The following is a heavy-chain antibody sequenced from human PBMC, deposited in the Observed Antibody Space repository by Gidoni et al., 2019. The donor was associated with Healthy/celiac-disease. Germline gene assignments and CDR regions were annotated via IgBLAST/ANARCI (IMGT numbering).Heavy chain of an antibody. CDR3: ARGAYCSSTSCYTRQPRYYFDY. D-gene: IGHD2-2*02. Sequence: QVQLQQWGAGLLKPSETLSLTCAVYGGSFSGYYWSWIRQPPGKGLEWIGEINHSGSTNYNPSLKSRVTISVDTSKNQFSLKLSSVTAADTAVYYCARGAYCSSTSCYTRQPRYYFDYWGQGTLVTVSS. CDR1: GGSFSGYY. CDR2: INHSGST. J-gene: IGHJ4*02. V-gene: IGHV4-34*01.